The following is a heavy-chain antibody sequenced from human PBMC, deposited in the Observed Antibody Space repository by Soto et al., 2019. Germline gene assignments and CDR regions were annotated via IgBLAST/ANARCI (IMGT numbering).Heavy chain of an antibody. CDR3: ARRLTKTVSALGY. V-gene: IGHV3-30*09. CDR1: GFTFTSFA. CDR2: ISENGVNK. J-gene: IGHJ4*02. D-gene: IGHD2-8*01. Sequence: GWSLRLSCSASGFTFTSFAIHWVRQAPGKGLEWVAVISENGVNKYSAESVRGRFVISRDNSKNTVELEMSSLRPEDTAIYFCARRLTKTVSALGYWGQGTLVTVSS.